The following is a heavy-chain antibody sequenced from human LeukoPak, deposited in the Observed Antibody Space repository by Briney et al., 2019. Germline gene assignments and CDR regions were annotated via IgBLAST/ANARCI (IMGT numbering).Heavy chain of an antibody. Sequence: ASVNVSCKASGYTFTGYYMHWVRQAPGQGLEWMGWINPNSGGTNYAQKFQGWVTMTRDTSISTAYMELSRLRSDDTAVYYCARVGYTAAAGLDYWGQGTLVTVSS. CDR3: ARVGYTAAAGLDY. V-gene: IGHV1-2*04. CDR1: GYTFTGYY. J-gene: IGHJ4*02. D-gene: IGHD6-13*01. CDR2: INPNSGGT.